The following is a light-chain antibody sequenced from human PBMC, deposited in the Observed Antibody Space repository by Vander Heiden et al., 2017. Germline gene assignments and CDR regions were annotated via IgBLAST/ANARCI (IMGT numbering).Light chain of an antibody. CDR3: GAYAGTDNLI. CDR1: SSDVGGSNY. J-gene: IGLJ2*01. Sequence: QSALTQPRSVSGSPGQSVTLSCTGTSSDVGGSNYVSWYQQHPGKAPKFIIYDVNKRPSGVPDRFSASKSGNTATLTISELQTEDEADYYGAYAGTDNLIFGGGTRLTVL. V-gene: IGLV2-11*01. CDR2: DVN.